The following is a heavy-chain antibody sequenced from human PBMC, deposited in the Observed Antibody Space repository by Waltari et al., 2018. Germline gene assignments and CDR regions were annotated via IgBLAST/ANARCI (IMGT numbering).Heavy chain of an antibody. Sequence: QVQLQESGPGLVKPSETLSLTCTVSGGSISSYYWSWIRQPPGKGLEWIGYIYYSGSTNYNPSLKSRVTISVDTSKNQFSLKLSSVTAAVTAVYYCARDLAGATTDYYGMDVWGQGTTVTVSS. J-gene: IGHJ6*02. CDR3: ARDLAGATTDYYGMDV. CDR1: GGSISSYY. V-gene: IGHV4-59*01. CDR2: IYYSGST. D-gene: IGHD1-26*01.